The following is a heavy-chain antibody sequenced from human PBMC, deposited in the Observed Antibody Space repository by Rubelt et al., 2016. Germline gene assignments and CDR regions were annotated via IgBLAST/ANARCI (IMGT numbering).Heavy chain of an antibody. CDR3: ARTQTETEPDY. J-gene: IGHJ4*02. CDR1: GFSLSTSGMC. D-gene: IGHD1-1*01. Sequence: QVTLRESGPALVRPPPTLTLTCTFSGFSLSTSGMCVSWIRQPPGKALEWLALIDWDDDKYYSTSLRTRLTISKDTSKNQVVLTMTDMDPVDTATYYCARTQTETEPDYWGQGTLVTVSS. V-gene: IGHV2-70*01. CDR2: IDWDDDK.